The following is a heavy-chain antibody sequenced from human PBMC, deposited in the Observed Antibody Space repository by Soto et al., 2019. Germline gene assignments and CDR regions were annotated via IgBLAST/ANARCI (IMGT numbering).Heavy chain of an antibody. J-gene: IGHJ4*02. D-gene: IGHD6-19*01. CDR2: IIPIFGTA. CDR1: GGTFSNYA. V-gene: IGHV1-69*13. Sequence: SVKVSCKASGGTFSNYAINWVRQAPGQGLEWMGGIIPIFGTANYAQKFQGRVTITADESTSTAYLDLSSLRSEDTAVYYCARPVEMAAISRSYLFYWGQGTLVPVSS. CDR3: ARPVEMAAISRSYLFY.